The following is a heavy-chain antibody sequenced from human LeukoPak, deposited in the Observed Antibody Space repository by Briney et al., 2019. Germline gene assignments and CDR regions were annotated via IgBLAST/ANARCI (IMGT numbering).Heavy chain of an antibody. CDR1: GGSISSGSYY. CDR3: ARDGSGYSYGPRDY. J-gene: IGHJ4*02. V-gene: IGHV4-61*02. Sequence: SQTLSLTCTVSGGSISSGSYYWSWIRQPAGKGLEWIGRIYTSGSTNYNPSLKSRVTISVDTSKNQFSLKLSSVTAADTAVYYCARDGSGYSYGPRDYWGQGTLVTVSS. CDR2: IYTSGST. D-gene: IGHD5-18*01.